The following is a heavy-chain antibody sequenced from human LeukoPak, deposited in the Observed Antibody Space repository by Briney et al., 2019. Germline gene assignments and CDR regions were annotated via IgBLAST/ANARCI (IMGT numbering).Heavy chain of an antibody. CDR1: GYTFTSYG. J-gene: IGHJ4*02. V-gene: IGHV1-18*04. CDR2: SSAYNGNT. Sequence: ASVKVSCKASGYTFTSYGISWVRQAPGQGLEWMGWSSAYNGNTNYAQKLQGRVTMTTDTSTTTAYMELRSLRSDDTAVYYCASEPLAFAFDYWGQGTLVTVSS. CDR3: ASEPLAFAFDY. D-gene: IGHD3-3*01.